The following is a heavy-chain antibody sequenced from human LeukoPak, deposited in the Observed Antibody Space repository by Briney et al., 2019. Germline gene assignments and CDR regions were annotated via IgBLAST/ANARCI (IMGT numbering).Heavy chain of an antibody. V-gene: IGHV1-8*01. J-gene: IGHJ3*02. D-gene: IGHD3-22*01. CDR2: MNPNSGNT. CDR3: ARFYYDSTPSAFDI. CDR1: EYTCTSYD. Sequence: GASVKVSCKASEYTCTSYDINWVRQATGQGLEWMGWMNPNSGNTGYAQKFQGRVTMTRNTSISTAYMELSSLRSEDTAVYYCARFYYDSTPSAFDIWGQGTMVTVSS.